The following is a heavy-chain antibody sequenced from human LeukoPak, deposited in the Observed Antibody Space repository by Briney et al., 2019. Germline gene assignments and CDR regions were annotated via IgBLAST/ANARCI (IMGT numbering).Heavy chain of an antibody. CDR2: IYYSGST. V-gene: IGHV4-39*01. CDR1: GGSISSSSYY. Sequence: SETLSLTCSVSGGSISSSSYYWGWIRQPPGKGLERIGSIYYSGSTHYNPSLKSRVTISVDTSKNQFSLKLSSVTAADTAVYYCARHSLSPPGSNYYFDYWGQGTLVTVSS. J-gene: IGHJ4*02. D-gene: IGHD3-10*01. CDR3: ARHSLSPPGSNYYFDY.